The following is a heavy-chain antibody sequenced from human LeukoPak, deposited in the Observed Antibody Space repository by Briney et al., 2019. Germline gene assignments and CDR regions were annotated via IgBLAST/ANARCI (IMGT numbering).Heavy chain of an antibody. CDR2: IGYEGVHK. D-gene: IGHD4-23*01. J-gene: IGHJ4*02. V-gene: IGHV3-30*02. Sequence: TGGSLRLSCAASGFTFNNFGMHWVRQVPGKGLEWVSFIGYEGVHKYYADSVKGRFTISKDNSKATLYLQMNSLRPEDTAVYYCAKDLHGGYSSDYWGQGTLVTVFS. CDR3: AKDLHGGYSSDY. CDR1: GFTFNNFG.